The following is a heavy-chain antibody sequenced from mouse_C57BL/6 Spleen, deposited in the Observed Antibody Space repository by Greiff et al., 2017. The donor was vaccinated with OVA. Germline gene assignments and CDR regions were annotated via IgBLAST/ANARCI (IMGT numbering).Heavy chain of an antibody. J-gene: IGHJ4*01. CDR2: IYPGDGDT. Sequence: QVQLQQSGPELVKPGASVKISCKASGYAFSSFWMNWVKQRPGKGLEWIGRIYPGDGDTNYNGKFKGKATLTADKSSSTAYMQLSSLTSEDSAVYFCARGYSNPYAMDYWGQGTSVTVSS. CDR1: GYAFSSFW. V-gene: IGHV1-82*01. D-gene: IGHD2-5*01. CDR3: ARGYSNPYAMDY.